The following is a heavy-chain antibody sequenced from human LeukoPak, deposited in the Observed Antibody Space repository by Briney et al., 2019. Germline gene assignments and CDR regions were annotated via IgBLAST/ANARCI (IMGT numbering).Heavy chain of an antibody. CDR1: GFTFSSYA. Sequence: QPGGSLRLSCAASGFTFSSYAMSWVRQAPGKGLEWVSAISGSGGSTYYADSVKGRFTISRDNSKNTLYLQMNSLRAEDTAVYYCARGKGIAVSSLDSWGQGTLVTVSS. CDR3: ARGKGIAVSSLDS. D-gene: IGHD6-19*01. CDR2: ISGSGGST. V-gene: IGHV3-23*01. J-gene: IGHJ4*02.